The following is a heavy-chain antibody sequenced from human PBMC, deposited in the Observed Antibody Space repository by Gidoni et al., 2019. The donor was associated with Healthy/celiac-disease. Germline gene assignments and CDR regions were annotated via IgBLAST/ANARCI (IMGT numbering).Heavy chain of an antibody. CDR3: ARSLTYYYDSNPFDY. J-gene: IGHJ4*02. Sequence: EVQLVESGGGLVKPGGSLRLSCAASGFTFSSYSMNWVRQAPGKGLEWVSSISSSSSYIYYADSVKGRFTISRDNAKNSLYPQMNSLRAEDTAVYYCARSLTYYYDSNPFDYWGQGTLVTVSS. V-gene: IGHV3-21*01. CDR1: GFTFSSYS. D-gene: IGHD3-22*01. CDR2: ISSSSSYI.